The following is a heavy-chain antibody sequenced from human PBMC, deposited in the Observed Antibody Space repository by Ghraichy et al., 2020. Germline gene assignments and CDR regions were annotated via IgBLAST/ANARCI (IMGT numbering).Heavy chain of an antibody. V-gene: IGHV3-9*01. Sequence: SLNISCAASGFTFDDYAMHWVRQAPGKGLEWVSGISWNSGSIGYADSVKGRFTISRDNAKNSLYLQMNSLRAEDTALYYCASYCSSTSCYDAFDIWGQGTMVTVSS. CDR1: GFTFDDYA. J-gene: IGHJ3*02. CDR2: ISWNSGSI. CDR3: ASYCSSTSCYDAFDI. D-gene: IGHD2-2*01.